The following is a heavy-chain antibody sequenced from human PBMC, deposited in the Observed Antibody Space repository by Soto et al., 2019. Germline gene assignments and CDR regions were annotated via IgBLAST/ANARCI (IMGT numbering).Heavy chain of an antibody. CDR2: ISYDGSNK. CDR1: GFTFSSYA. CDR3: ARERWQPPLVLDP. Sequence: GGSLRLSCAASGFTFSSYAMHWVRQAPGKGLEWVAVISYDGSNKYYADSVKGRFTISRDNSKNTLYLQMNSLRAEDTAVYYCARERWQPPLVLDPWGQGTLVTLSS. V-gene: IGHV3-30-3*01. D-gene: IGHD2-15*01. J-gene: IGHJ5*02.